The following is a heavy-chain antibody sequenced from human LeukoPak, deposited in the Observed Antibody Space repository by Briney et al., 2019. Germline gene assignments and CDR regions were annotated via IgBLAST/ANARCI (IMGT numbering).Heavy chain of an antibody. CDR3: ARDVAVAGTADDAFDI. J-gene: IGHJ3*02. D-gene: IGHD6-19*01. V-gene: IGHV1-8*01. Sequence: ASVKVSCKASGYTFTSYDINWVRQATGQGLEWMGWMNPNSGNTGYAQKLQGRVTMTTDTSTSTAYMELRSLRSDDTAVYYCARDVAVAGTADDAFDIWGQGTMVTVSS. CDR1: GYTFTSYD. CDR2: MNPNSGNT.